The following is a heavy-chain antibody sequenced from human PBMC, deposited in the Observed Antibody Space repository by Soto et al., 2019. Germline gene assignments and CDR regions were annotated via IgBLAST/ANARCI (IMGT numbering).Heavy chain of an antibody. CDR3: ARSSFGSYYGMDV. J-gene: IGHJ6*02. D-gene: IGHD1-26*01. CDR2: IKQDGSEK. V-gene: IGHV3-7*03. Sequence: GGSLRLSCAASGFTFSSYWMSWVRQAPGKGLEWVANIKQDGSEKYYVDSVKGRFTISRDNAKNSLYLQMNSLRAEDTAVYYCARSSFGSYYGMDVWGQGTTVTVSS. CDR1: GFTFSSYW.